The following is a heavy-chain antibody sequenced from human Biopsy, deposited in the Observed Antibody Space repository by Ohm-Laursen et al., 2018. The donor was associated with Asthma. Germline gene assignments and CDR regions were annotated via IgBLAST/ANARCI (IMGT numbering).Heavy chain of an antibody. Sequence: GTLSLTCTVSGGSISSDYWSWLRQSPGKGLEWIGYIHNSGNTNYNPSLKSRVTISLDTSKNHFSLRLSFVTAADTAAYFCARGQGRGIQLWSLDPWGQGILATVSS. V-gene: IGHV4-59*01. CDR1: GGSISSDY. CDR3: ARGQGRGIQLWSLDP. D-gene: IGHD5-18*01. CDR2: IHNSGNT. J-gene: IGHJ5*02.